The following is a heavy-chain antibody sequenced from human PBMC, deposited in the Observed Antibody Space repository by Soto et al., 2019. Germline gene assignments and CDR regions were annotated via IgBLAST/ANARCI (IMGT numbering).Heavy chain of an antibody. CDR2: INPSGGST. D-gene: IGHD3-16*01. J-gene: IGHJ6*02. V-gene: IGHV1-46*01. CDR3: ARDPPGYGRGDYYYGMDV. CDR1: GYTFTSYY. Sequence: ASVQVSCKASGYTFTSYYMHWVRQAPGQGLEWMGIINPSGGSTSYAQKFQGRVTMTRDTSTSTVYMELSSLRSEDTAVYYCARDPPGYGRGDYYYGMDVWGQGTTVTVSS.